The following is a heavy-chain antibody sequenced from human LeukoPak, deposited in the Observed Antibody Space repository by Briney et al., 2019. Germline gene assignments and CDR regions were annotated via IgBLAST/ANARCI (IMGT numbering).Heavy chain of an antibody. Sequence: ASVKVSCKASGYTFTSYGISWVRQAPGQGLAWMGWISAYNGNTNYAQTLQGRVTMTTDTSTSTTYMELRSLGSDDTTVYYCARAPYCSRTTCYTANGYNSYFDYWGQGTLVTVSS. CDR1: GYTFTSYG. CDR2: ISAYNGNT. D-gene: IGHD2-2*01. V-gene: IGHV1-18*01. J-gene: IGHJ4*02. CDR3: ARAPYCSRTTCYTANGYNSYFDY.